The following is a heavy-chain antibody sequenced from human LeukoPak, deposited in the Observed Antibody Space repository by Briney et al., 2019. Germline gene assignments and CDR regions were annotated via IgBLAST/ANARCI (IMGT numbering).Heavy chain of an antibody. J-gene: IGHJ4*02. CDR2: ISAYNGNT. V-gene: IGHV1-18*01. D-gene: IGHD6-19*01. Sequence: ASVKVSCKASGYTFTSYGISWVRQAPGQGLEWMGWISAYNGNTNYAQKLQGRVTMTTDTSTSTDYMELRSLRSDDTAVYYYARDDSSGWYVVTFDYWGQGTLVTVSS. CDR3: ARDDSSGWYVVTFDY. CDR1: GYTFTSYG.